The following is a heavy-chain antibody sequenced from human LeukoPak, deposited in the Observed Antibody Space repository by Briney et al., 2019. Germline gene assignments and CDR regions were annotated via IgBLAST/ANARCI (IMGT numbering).Heavy chain of an antibody. D-gene: IGHD4-23*01. J-gene: IGHJ4*02. Sequence: GGSLRLSCAASGFTFSDFYMTWIHQAPGKGLEWISYISSSGNIIDYADSVKGRFTISRDNAKNSLYLQMNSLRAEDTAVYYCARDSDGGNSWFDYWGQGTLATVSS. V-gene: IGHV3-11*01. CDR3: ARDSDGGNSWFDY. CDR1: GFTFSDFY. CDR2: ISSSGNII.